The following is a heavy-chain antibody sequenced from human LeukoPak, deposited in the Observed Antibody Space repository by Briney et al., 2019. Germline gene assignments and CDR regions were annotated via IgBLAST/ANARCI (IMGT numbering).Heavy chain of an antibody. CDR2: LWPDGGMV. J-gene: IGHJ4*02. CDR1: GFIFSDSW. Sequence: PGGSLRLSCAASGFIFSDSWMSWVRQAPGKGLEWVATLWPDGGMVHYLDSVQGRFTISRDNAENSLYLQMNSLRVEDTAMYYCARLLGSGTTYDYWGQGSLVTVSP. CDR3: ARLLGSGTTYDY. V-gene: IGHV3-7*01. D-gene: IGHD1-7*01.